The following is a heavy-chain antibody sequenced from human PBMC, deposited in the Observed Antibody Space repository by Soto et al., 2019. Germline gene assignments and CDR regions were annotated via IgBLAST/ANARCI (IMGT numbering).Heavy chain of an antibody. CDR3: AIEIMATVVTKYYYGMDV. V-gene: IGHV1-18*01. CDR1: GYTFTSYG. Sequence: ASVKVSCKASGYTFTSYGISWVRQAPGQGLEWMGRISAYNGNTNYAQKLQGRVTITTDTSTSTVYMELRSLRSDDTAVYYCAIEIMATVVTKYYYGMDVWGQGTTVTVSS. J-gene: IGHJ6*02. CDR2: ISAYNGNT. D-gene: IGHD4-17*01.